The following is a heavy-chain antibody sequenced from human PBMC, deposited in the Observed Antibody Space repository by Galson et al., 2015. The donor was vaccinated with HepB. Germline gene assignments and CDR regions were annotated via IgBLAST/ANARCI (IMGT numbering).Heavy chain of an antibody. D-gene: IGHD2-15*01. V-gene: IGHV3-48*02. CDR2: ISSSSSTI. Sequence: SLRLSCAASGFTFSSYSMNWVRQAPGKGLEWVSYISSSSSTIYYADSVKGRFTISRDNAKNSLYLQMNSLRDEDTAVCYCARDRFLPKGYCSGGSCYEVTDYWGQGTLVTVSS. J-gene: IGHJ4*02. CDR3: ARDRFLPKGYCSGGSCYEVTDY. CDR1: GFTFSSYS.